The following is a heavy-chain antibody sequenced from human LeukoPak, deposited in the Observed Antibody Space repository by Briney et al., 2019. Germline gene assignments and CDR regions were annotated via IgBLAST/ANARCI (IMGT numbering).Heavy chain of an antibody. CDR3: AKSNGFAAIDS. CDR2: VYSSGSA. V-gene: IGHV4-4*07. CDR1: GASIGGSY. D-gene: IGHD2-8*01. Sequence: SETLSLTCTVSGASIGGSYWSWIRQPAGRGLEWIGRVYSSGSANYNPSLKGRVTMSVDRSKNQFALKMNSVTAADTAIYYCAKSNGFAAIDSWAHGIMVTVSS. J-gene: IGHJ5*01.